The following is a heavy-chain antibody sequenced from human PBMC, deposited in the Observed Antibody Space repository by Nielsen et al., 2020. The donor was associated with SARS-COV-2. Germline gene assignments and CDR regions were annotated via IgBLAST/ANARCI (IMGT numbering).Heavy chain of an antibody. D-gene: IGHD1-26*01. Sequence: SETLSLTCAVYGGSFSGYYWSWIRQPPGKGLEWIGEINHSGSTNYNPSLKSRVTISVDTSKNQFSLKLSSVTAADTAVYYCARGRGVIVGATRYYYYGMDVWGQGTTVTVSS. CDR1: GGSFSGYY. V-gene: IGHV4-34*01. CDR3: ARGRGVIVGATRYYYYGMDV. CDR2: INHSGST. J-gene: IGHJ6*02.